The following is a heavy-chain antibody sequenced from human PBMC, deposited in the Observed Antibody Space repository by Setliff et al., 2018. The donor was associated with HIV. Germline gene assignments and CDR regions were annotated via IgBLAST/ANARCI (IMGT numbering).Heavy chain of an antibody. D-gene: IGHD5-12*01. J-gene: IGHJ4*02. CDR3: AKAVGGGYAGYFDY. V-gene: IGHV3-33*06. CDR2: IWYDGSNK. CDR1: GFTFSNNG. Sequence: GGSLRLSCAASGFTFSNNGMHWVRQAPGKGLEWVAVIWYDGSNKYYADSVKGRFTISRDNSKNTLYLQMNSLRAEDTAVYYCAKAVGGGYAGYFDYWGQGTLVTVSS.